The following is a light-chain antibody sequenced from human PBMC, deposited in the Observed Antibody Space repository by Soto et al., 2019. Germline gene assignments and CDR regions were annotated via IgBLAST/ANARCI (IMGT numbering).Light chain of an antibody. CDR2: DVT. V-gene: IGLV2-14*03. CDR1: SSDVGGYNY. J-gene: IGLJ1*01. CDR3: SSYTSSSTLEIYL. Sequence: QSVLTQPASVSGSPGQSIAISCTGTSSDVGGYNYVSWYQQYPGKAPKLMIYDVTNRPSGVSNRFSGSKSGNTASLTISGLQAEDEADSYCSSYTSSSTLEIYLFGTGTKLTVL.